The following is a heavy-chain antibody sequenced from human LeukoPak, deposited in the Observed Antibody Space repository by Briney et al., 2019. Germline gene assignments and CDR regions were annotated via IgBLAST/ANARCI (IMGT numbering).Heavy chain of an antibody. CDR1: GFTFSSYS. J-gene: IGHJ3*02. V-gene: IGHV3-21*01. CDR2: ISSSSSYI. D-gene: IGHD3-22*01. CDR3: ARAYYYDSSGYYKPHDAFDI. Sequence: GGSLSLSCAASGFTFSSYSMNWVRQAPGKGLEWVSSISSSSSYIYSADSVKGRFTISRENAKNSLYLQMNSLRGEDTAVYYCARAYYYDSSGYYKPHDAFDIWGQGTMVTVSS.